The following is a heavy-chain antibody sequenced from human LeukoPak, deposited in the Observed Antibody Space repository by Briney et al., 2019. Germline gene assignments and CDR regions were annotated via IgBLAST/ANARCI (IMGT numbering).Heavy chain of an antibody. CDR1: GLTFNSYG. V-gene: IGHV3-23*01. CDR3: AKRWGGRF. CDR2: INNRGGST. D-gene: IGHD3-10*01. J-gene: IGHJ4*02. Sequence: GGSLRLSCAASGLTFNSYGMHWVRQAPGKGLEWVSTINNRGGSTYYADSVKGRLTISRDNSKNTLYLQMNSLRAEDTAVYYCAKRWGGRFWGQGTLVTVSS.